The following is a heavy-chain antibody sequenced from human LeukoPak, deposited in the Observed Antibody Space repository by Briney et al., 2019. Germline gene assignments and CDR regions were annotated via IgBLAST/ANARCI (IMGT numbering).Heavy chain of an antibody. Sequence: PGGSLRLSCAASGFTFSSYSMNWVRQAPGKGLEWVSSISSSSSYIYYADSVKGRFTISRDNAKNSLYLQMNSLRAEDTAVYYCARDPYGSGSRSDYWGQGTLVTVSS. J-gene: IGHJ4*02. CDR2: ISSSSSYI. CDR3: ARDPYGSGSRSDY. V-gene: IGHV3-21*01. CDR1: GFTFSSYS. D-gene: IGHD3-10*01.